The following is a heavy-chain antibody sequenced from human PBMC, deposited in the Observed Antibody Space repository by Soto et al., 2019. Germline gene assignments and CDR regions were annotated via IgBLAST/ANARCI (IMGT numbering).Heavy chain of an antibody. CDR3: AKDRQPDGLWPIDH. J-gene: IGHJ4*02. CDR1: GFSFSTYA. V-gene: IGHV3-23*01. Sequence: EVHLQEFGGGLVQTGGCLRLCWVASGFSFSTYAMSWVRQAPGKGLDWVVGLFGPGSGICYVDSVKGRFTISRDNSNNILYLQMTRLTTDDTAVYYCAKDRQPDGLWPIDHWGQGTLVTVSS. CDR2: LFGPGSGI. D-gene: IGHD2-8*01.